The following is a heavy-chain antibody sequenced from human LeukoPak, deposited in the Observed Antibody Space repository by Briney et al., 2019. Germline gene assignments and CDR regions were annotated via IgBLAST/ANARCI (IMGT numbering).Heavy chain of an antibody. D-gene: IGHD3-10*02. J-gene: IGHJ3*01. CDR1: GFTFSSYA. CDR3: AKFFTGEYVRAFDV. V-gene: IGHV3-30*18. Sequence: PGGSLRLSCAASGFTFSSYAMHWVRQAPGKGLEGVAVISYDGSNKYYADSVKGRFTISRDNSKNTLYLQMNSLRAEDTAVYYCAKFFTGEYVRAFDVWGQGTMVTVSS. CDR2: ISYDGSNK.